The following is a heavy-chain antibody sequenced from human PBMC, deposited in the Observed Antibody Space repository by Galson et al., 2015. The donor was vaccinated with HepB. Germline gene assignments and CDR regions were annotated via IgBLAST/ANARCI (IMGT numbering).Heavy chain of an antibody. CDR3: ARALFVNKESYYFDY. CDR1: GFTVSSNY. Sequence: SLRLSCAASGFTVSSNYMSWVRQAPGKGLEWVSVIYSGGSTYYADSVKGRFTISRDNSKNTLYLQMNSLRAEDTAVYYCARALFVNKESYYFDYWGQGTLVTVSS. V-gene: IGHV3-66*01. J-gene: IGHJ4*02. D-gene: IGHD1/OR15-1a*01. CDR2: IYSGGST.